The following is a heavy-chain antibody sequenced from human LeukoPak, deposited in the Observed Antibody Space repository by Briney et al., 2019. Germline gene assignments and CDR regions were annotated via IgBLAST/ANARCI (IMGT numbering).Heavy chain of an antibody. V-gene: IGHV3-7*01. Sequence: GGSLRLSYAASGFTFSDYWMTWVRQAPGKGLEWVANIKEDGSMKYYEDSVKGRLTISRDNAKNSQYLQMNSLRVEDTAVYYCARMGRLDYWGQGTLVTVSS. CDR3: ARMGRLDY. CDR1: GFTFSDYW. CDR2: IKEDGSMK. D-gene: IGHD5-24*01. J-gene: IGHJ4*02.